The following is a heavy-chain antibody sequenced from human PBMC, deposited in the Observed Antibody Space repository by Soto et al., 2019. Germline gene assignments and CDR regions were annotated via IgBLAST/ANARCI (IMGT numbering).Heavy chain of an antibody. V-gene: IGHV3-23*01. CDR2: ISGSGGTT. CDR3: AKGHSHSQGAYYGMDV. Sequence: EVQLLESGGGLVQPGGSLRLSCAASGFTFTSYAMSWVRQAPGKGLEWVSGISGSGGTTFYADSVKGRFTISRDNSKNTLYLQMNSLRAEDTAVYYCAKGHSHSQGAYYGMDVWGQGTTVTVSS. CDR1: GFTFTSYA. J-gene: IGHJ6*02.